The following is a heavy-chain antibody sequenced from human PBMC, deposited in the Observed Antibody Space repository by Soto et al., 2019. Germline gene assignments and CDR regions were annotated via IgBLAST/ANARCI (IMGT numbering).Heavy chain of an antibody. D-gene: IGHD6-19*01. CDR1: GASINNTSYY. V-gene: IGHV4-39*01. J-gene: IGHJ1*01. CDR3: GRPWGIGLAPPGP. Sequence: SETLSLTCTVSGASINNTSYYWGWIRQSPGKGLEWIGNIYYSGKTYYSPSLKSRVSISVDASRNQFSLRLSSVTAADTAVYYCGRPWGIGLAPPGPWGQGVLVTVSS. CDR2: IYYSGKT.